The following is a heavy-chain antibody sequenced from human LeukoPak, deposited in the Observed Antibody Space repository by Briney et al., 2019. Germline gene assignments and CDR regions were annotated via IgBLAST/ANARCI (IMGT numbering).Heavy chain of an antibody. Sequence: SETLSLTGTVSGGSISSHYWSWIRQPPGKGLEWIGYIYYSESTNYNPSLKSRVTITVDTSKNQFSLKLSSVTAADTAAYYYAGAIKHCDYQGYYYYCYMDLWGKGTTVTVSS. CDR2: IYYSEST. CDR3: AGAIKHCDYQGYYYYCYMDL. D-gene: IGHD4-11*01. V-gene: IGHV4-59*11. J-gene: IGHJ6*03. CDR1: GGSISSHY.